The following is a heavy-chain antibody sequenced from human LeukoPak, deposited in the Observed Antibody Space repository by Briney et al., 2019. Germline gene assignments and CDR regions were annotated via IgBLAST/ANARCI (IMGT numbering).Heavy chain of an antibody. Sequence: SETLSLTCTVSSGSISGSYWAWIRQPPGKGLEWIGYIYYSGSTNYNPSLKSRVTISVDTSKNQFSLKLSSVTAADTAVYYCARLGPVDAHDYWGQGTLVTVSS. D-gene: IGHD1-14*01. J-gene: IGHJ4*02. CDR1: SGSISGSY. CDR2: IYYSGST. V-gene: IGHV4-59*01. CDR3: ARLGPVDAHDY.